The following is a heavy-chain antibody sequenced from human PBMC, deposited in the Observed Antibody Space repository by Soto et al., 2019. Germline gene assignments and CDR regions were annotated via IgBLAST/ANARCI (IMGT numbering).Heavy chain of an antibody. CDR2: IGSSGANT. Sequence: GGCLRLSCVGSGFTFSSYAMRWVRQAPGKGLEWVSAIGSSGANTYYADSVKGRFTISRDNSKNTVYLQMNSLRAEDTAAYYCAKAFGTYYFDYWGQGTVVTVSS. D-gene: IGHD3-10*01. V-gene: IGHV3-23*01. J-gene: IGHJ4*01. CDR3: AKAFGTYYFDY. CDR1: GFTFSSYA.